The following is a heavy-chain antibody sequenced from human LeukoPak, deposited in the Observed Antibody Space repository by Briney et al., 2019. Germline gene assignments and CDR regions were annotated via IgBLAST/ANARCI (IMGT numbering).Heavy chain of an antibody. CDR3: AGGGDSGGYYYPMFDY. CDR1: GGSISSYY. CDR2: IYYSGST. V-gene: IGHV4-59*01. Sequence: SETLSLTCTVSGGSISSYYWSWIRQPPGKGLEWIGYIYYSGSTNYNPSLKSRITISVDTSKNQFSLKLNSVTAADTAVYYCAGGGDSGGYYYPMFDYWGQGTLVTVSS. J-gene: IGHJ4*02. D-gene: IGHD3-22*01.